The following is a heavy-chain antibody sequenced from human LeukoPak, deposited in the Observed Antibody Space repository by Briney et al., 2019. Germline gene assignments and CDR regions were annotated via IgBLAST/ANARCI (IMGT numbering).Heavy chain of an antibody. V-gene: IGHV4-39*02. J-gene: IGHJ4*02. CDR2: FYYSGNT. CDR1: GGSISSSSYY. Sequence: SETLSLTCTVSGGSISSSSYYWGWIRQPPGKGLEWIGSFYYSGNTYYNPSLKSRVTISVDTSKNQFSLKLSSVTAADTAVYYCAKDTGSGGYSFYYFDYWGQGTLVTVSS. CDR3: AKDTGSGGYSFYYFDY. D-gene: IGHD3-22*01.